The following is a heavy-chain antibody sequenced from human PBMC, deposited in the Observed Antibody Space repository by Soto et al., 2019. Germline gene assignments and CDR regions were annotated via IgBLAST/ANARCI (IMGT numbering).Heavy chain of an antibody. CDR3: ASQSGSGSYSA. V-gene: IGHV1-69*06. J-gene: IGHJ5*02. CDR1: GGTFSSSV. D-gene: IGHD3-10*01. CDR2: TIPIFGTA. Sequence: QVQLVQSGAEVKKPGSSVKVSCKASGGTFSSSVISWVRQAPGQGLEWMAGTIPIFGTANYAQKFQGRVTVSADKSTSTAYMELSSLRSDDTAVYYGASQSGSGSYSAWGQGTLVTVSS.